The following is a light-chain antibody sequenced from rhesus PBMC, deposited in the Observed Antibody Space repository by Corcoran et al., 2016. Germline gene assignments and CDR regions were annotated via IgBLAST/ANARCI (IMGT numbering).Light chain of an antibody. J-gene: IGLJ1*01. Sequence: QAAPTRSPSVSGSPGQSVTISCTGTSSDIGGYNRVSWYQQHPGKAPKLMIYEVSKRPSRVSDRFSGSKSGNTASLTISGLQAEDEADYYGSSYASSSTFVFGAGTRLTVL. V-gene: IGLV2-13*03. CDR1: SSDIGGYNR. CDR3: SSYASSSTFV. CDR2: EVS.